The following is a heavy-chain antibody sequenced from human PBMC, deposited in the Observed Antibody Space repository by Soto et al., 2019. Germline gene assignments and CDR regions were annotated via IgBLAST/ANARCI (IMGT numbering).Heavy chain of an antibody. CDR1: GFTFDDYG. CDR2: INWSGGST. J-gene: IGHJ4*02. Sequence: PGGSLRLSCAASGFTFDDYGMSWVRQAPGKGLEWVSGINWSGGSTGYADSVKGRFTISRDNAKNSLYLQMNSLRAEDTALYYCARDSPTHYGYVYFDYWGQGTLVTVSS. CDR3: ARDSPTHYGYVYFDY. V-gene: IGHV3-20*04. D-gene: IGHD3-10*01.